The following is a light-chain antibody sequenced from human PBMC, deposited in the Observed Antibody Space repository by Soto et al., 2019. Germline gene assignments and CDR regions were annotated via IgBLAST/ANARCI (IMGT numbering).Light chain of an antibody. CDR3: QKYNTFSK. CDR2: DAS. CDR1: QDISNY. Sequence: DIQMTQSPSSLSASVGDRVTITCQASQDISNYLNWYQQKPGKAPKLLIYDASNLETGVPSRFSGSGYGTEFILTISSLQADDFATYYCQKYNTFSKFGQGTKV. J-gene: IGKJ1*01. V-gene: IGKV1-33*01.